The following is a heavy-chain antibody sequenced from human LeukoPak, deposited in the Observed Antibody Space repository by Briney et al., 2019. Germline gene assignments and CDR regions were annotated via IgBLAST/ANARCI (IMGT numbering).Heavy chain of an antibody. Sequence: HGESLKISCKGSGYSFTSYWIGWVRQMPGKGLEWMGIIYPGDSDTRYSPSFQGQVTISADKSISTAYLQWSSLKASDTAMYYCARSYSSSWPTDAFDPWGQGTLVTASS. CDR2: IYPGDSDT. D-gene: IGHD6-13*01. J-gene: IGHJ5*02. CDR1: GYSFTSYW. V-gene: IGHV5-51*01. CDR3: ARSYSSSWPTDAFDP.